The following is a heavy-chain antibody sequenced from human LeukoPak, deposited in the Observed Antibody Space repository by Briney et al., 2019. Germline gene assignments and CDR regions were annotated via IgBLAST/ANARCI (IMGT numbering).Heavy chain of an antibody. CDR3: ARDLDLIAAAGTAPGD. J-gene: IGHJ4*02. CDR2: INAGNGNT. Sequence: GASVKVSCKASGHTFTSYTMHWVRQAPGQRLEWMGWINAGNGNTKYSQKFQGRVTMTRDTSTSTVYMELSSLRSEDTAVYYCARDLDLIAAAGTAPGDWGQGTLVTVSS. D-gene: IGHD6-13*01. V-gene: IGHV1-3*01. CDR1: GHTFTSYT.